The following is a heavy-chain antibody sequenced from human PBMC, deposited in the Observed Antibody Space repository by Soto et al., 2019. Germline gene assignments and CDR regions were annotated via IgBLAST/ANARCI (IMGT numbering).Heavy chain of an antibody. Sequence: GGSLRLSCAASGFTFSNYAMTWFRQAPGKGLEWVSALSGSGVSTYYADSVTGRFTISRDNSKNTVYLQMNSLRAEDTAVYYCAKIESRFYYDSSGYYPFDYWGQGTLVTVSS. CDR2: LSGSGVST. CDR3: AKIESRFYYDSSGYYPFDY. CDR1: GFTFSNYA. J-gene: IGHJ4*02. V-gene: IGHV3-23*01. D-gene: IGHD3-22*01.